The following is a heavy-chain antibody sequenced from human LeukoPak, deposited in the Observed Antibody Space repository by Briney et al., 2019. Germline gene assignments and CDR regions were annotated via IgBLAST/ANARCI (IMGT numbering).Heavy chain of an antibody. CDR1: GYSISSGYY. D-gene: IGHD4-17*01. J-gene: IGHJ4*02. Sequence: SETLSLTCTVSGYSISSGYYWGWIRQPPGKGLEWIGSIYYSGSTYYNPSLKSRFTISVDTSKNQFSLKLSSVTAADTAVYYCARVPTVTFFDYWGQGTLVTVSS. CDR2: IYYSGST. V-gene: IGHV4-38-2*02. CDR3: ARVPTVTFFDY.